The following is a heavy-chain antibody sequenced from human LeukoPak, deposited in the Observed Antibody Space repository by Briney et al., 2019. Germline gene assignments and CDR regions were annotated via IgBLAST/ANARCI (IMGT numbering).Heavy chain of an antibody. CDR3: ARDSYCSGGSCWDYYYGMDV. CDR1: GFTFSSYA. Sequence: GGSLRLSCAASGFTFSSYAMHWVRHAPGKGLEWVAVISYDGSNKYYADSVKGRFTISRDNSKNTLYLQMNSLRAEDTAVYYCARDSYCSGGSCWDYYYGMDVWGQGTTATVSS. CDR2: ISYDGSNK. J-gene: IGHJ6*02. D-gene: IGHD2-15*01. V-gene: IGHV3-30-3*01.